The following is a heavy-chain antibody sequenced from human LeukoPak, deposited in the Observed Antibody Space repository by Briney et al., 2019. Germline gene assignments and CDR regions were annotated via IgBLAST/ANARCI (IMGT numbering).Heavy chain of an antibody. D-gene: IGHD3-10*01. CDR2: INAGNGNT. CDR3: ARDPYYYGSGSSNYFDY. Sequence: ASVKVSCKASGYTFTSYAMHWVRQAPGQRLEWMGWINAGNGNTKYSQKFQGRVTITRDTSASTAYMELSSLRFEDTAVYYCARDPYYYGSGSSNYFDYWGQGTLVTVSS. J-gene: IGHJ4*02. V-gene: IGHV1-3*01. CDR1: GYTFTSYA.